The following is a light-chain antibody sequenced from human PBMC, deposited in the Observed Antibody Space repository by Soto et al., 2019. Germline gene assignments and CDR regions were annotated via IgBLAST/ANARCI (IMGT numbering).Light chain of an antibody. CDR3: QQSYSTPWT. Sequence: DIQMTQSPSSLSASVGDRDTNTCRATQTITSYLNWYQQKPGKAPKLLIYAASSLQSGVPSRFSGSGSGTDFTLTIVNLQPEDFATYYCQQSYSTPWTFGQGTKVDIK. CDR1: QTITSY. J-gene: IGKJ1*01. V-gene: IGKV1-39*01. CDR2: AAS.